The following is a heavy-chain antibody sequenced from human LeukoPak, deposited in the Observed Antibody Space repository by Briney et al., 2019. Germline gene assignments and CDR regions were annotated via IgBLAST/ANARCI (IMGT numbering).Heavy chain of an antibody. CDR3: AKDVDYGGNSAMFDY. J-gene: IGHJ4*02. D-gene: IGHD4-23*01. CDR2: ISYDGNNK. Sequence: PGGSLRLSCAASGFTFRSYGMHWVRQAPGKGLEWVAVISYDGNNKYYADSVKGRFTISRDNSKNTLYLQMNSLRAEDTAVYYCAKDVDYGGNSAMFDYWGQGTLVTVSS. V-gene: IGHV3-30*18. CDR1: GFTFRSYG.